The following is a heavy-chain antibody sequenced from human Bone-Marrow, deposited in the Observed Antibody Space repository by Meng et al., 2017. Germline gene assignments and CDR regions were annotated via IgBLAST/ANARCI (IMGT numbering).Heavy chain of an antibody. J-gene: IGHJ6*02. CDR1: GGSLSGYY. D-gene: IGHD6-19*01. V-gene: IGHV4-4*07. CDR2: IYTSGST. CDR3: ARDFLGVAVAGYYYYYGMDV. Sequence: GSLRLSCTVSGGSLSGYYWSWIRQPAGKGLEWIGRIYTSGSTNYNPSLKSRVTMSIDTSKNQFSLKLSSVTAADTAVYYCARDFLGVAVAGYYYYYGMDVWGQGTMVTVSS.